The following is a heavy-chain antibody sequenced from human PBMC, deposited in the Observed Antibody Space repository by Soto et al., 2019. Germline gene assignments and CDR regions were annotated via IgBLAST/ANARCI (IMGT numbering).Heavy chain of an antibody. J-gene: IGHJ6*02. V-gene: IGHV3-74*01. D-gene: IGHD2-2*01. CDR3: ARVPPDIVVVPAAMSYYYYGMDV. Sequence: EVQLVESGGGLVQPGGSLRLSCAASGFTFSSYWMHWVRQAPGKGLVWVSRINSDGSSTSYADSVKGRFTISRDNAKNTLYLQMNSLRAEDTAVYYCARVPPDIVVVPAAMSYYYYGMDVWGQGTTVTVSS. CDR2: INSDGSST. CDR1: GFTFSSYW.